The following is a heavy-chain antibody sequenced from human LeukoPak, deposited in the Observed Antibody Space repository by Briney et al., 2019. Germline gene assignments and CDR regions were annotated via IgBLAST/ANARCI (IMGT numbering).Heavy chain of an antibody. Sequence: PSETLSLTCAVYGGSFSGYYWSWIRQPPGKGLEWIGEINHSGSTNYNPSLKSRVTISVDTSKNQFSLKLSSVTAADTAVYYCARGGTKRAMVRGVINTYNWFDPWGQGTLVTVSS. D-gene: IGHD3-10*01. CDR1: GGSFSGYY. V-gene: IGHV4-34*01. CDR2: INHSGST. CDR3: ARGGTKRAMVRGVINTYNWFDP. J-gene: IGHJ5*02.